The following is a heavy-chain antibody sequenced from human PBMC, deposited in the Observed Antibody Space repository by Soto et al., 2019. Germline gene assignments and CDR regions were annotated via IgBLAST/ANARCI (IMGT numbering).Heavy chain of an antibody. Sequence: GGPLRLSCAASGFTFSSYDMHWVRQATGKGLEWVSGIGTAGETYYPGSVKGRFTISRDDAKNSLYLQMNSLRAGDTALYYCARGGGRSGYSRYYYYGMDVWGQGTTVTVSS. V-gene: IGHV3-13*01. CDR2: IGTAGET. CDR3: ARGGGRSGYSRYYYYGMDV. J-gene: IGHJ6*02. D-gene: IGHD3-3*01. CDR1: GFTFSSYD.